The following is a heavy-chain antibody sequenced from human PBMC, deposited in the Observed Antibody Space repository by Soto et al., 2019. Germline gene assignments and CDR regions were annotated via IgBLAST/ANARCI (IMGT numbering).Heavy chain of an antibody. CDR3: ARDRSYDFWSGYPGDAFDI. CDR1: GYTFTSYG. D-gene: IGHD3-3*01. V-gene: IGHV1-18*01. Sequence: QVQLVQSGAEVKKPGASVKVSCKASGYTFTSYGISWVRQAPGQGLEWMGWISAYDGNTNYAQKLQGRVTMTTDTSTSTAYMELRSLRSDDTAVYYCARDRSYDFWSGYPGDAFDIWGQGTMVTVSS. J-gene: IGHJ3*02. CDR2: ISAYDGNT.